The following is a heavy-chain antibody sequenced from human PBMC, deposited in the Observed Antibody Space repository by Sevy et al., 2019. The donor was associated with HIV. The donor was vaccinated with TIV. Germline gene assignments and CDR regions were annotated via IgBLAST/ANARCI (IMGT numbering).Heavy chain of an antibody. Sequence: GGSLRLSCAASRFTFKTYCMSWVRQAPGKGLEWVGNIKEDGSAKYYADSVRGRFTISRDNAKNSLYLQMSSLRVEDTAVYYCARDSPGYGGYSYWGQGTLVTVSS. CDR1: RFTFKTYC. J-gene: IGHJ4*01. D-gene: IGHD1-26*01. V-gene: IGHV3-7*01. CDR3: ARDSPGYGGYSY. CDR2: IKEDGSAK.